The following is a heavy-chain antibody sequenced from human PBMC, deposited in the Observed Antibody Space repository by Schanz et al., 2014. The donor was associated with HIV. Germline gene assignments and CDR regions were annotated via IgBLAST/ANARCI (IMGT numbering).Heavy chain of an antibody. CDR1: GFTFSNYG. J-gene: IGHJ6*02. CDR3: ARETSGVSTSWPPRYHYYGMDV. CDR2: ISYDGSNK. Sequence: QVQLVESGGGVVQPGRSLRLSCAASGFTFSNYGMHWVRQAAGKGLEWVAVISYDGSNKNYADSVKGRFTISRDNSKNTLYLQMNSLRPEDTAVYYCARETSGVSTSWPPRYHYYGMDVWGQGTTVTVSS. V-gene: IGHV3-30*19. D-gene: IGHD6-13*01.